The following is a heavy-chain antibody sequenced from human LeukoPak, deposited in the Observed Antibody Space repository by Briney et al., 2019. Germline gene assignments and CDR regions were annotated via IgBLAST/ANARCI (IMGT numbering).Heavy chain of an antibody. CDR1: GYTFTSYG. CDR2: IIPILGIA. V-gene: IGHV1-69*10. J-gene: IGHJ6*03. CDR3: ARDYNDFWSQFRYYMDV. D-gene: IGHD3-3*01. Sequence: SVKVSCKASGYTFTSYGISWVRQAPGQGLEWMGWIIPILGIANYAQKFQGRVTITADKSTSTAYMELGSLRSEDTAVYYCARDYNDFWSQFRYYMDVWGKGTTVTVSS.